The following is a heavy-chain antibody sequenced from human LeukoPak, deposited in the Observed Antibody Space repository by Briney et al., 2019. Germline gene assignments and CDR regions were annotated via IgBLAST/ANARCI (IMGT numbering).Heavy chain of an antibody. V-gene: IGHV4-59*08. J-gene: IGHJ5*02. CDR3: AGVTAVADLGWSDP. Sequence: KASETLSLTCTVSGGSISSYYWSWIRQPPGKGLEWIGYIYYSGSTNYNPSLKSRVTISVDTSKNQFSLKLSSVTAADTAVYYCAGVTAVADLGWSDPWGQGTLVTVSS. CDR1: GGSISSYY. CDR2: IYYSGST. D-gene: IGHD6-19*01.